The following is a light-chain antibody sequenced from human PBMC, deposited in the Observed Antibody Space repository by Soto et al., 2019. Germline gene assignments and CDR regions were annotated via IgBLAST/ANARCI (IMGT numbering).Light chain of an antibody. CDR3: QSFDSSLNGWV. J-gene: IGLJ3*02. V-gene: IGLV1-40*01. CDR1: SSNIGAGHD. CDR2: GNT. Sequence: QPVLTQPPSVSGAPGQRVTISCTGSSSNIGAGHDVHWYQQVPGTAPKLLVSGNTNRPSGVPDRFSGSNSGTSASLAITGLQAEDEAYYYCQSFDSSLNGWVFGGGTKLTVL.